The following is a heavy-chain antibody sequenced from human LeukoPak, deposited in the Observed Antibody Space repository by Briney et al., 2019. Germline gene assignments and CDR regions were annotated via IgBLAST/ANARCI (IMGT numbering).Heavy chain of an antibody. CDR1: GGTFSSYA. CDR3: AREPRSLGITISYYYYGMDV. CDR2: IIPIFGTA. Sequence: ASVKVSYKASGGTFSSYAISWVRQAPGQGLEWMGGIIPIFGTANYAQKFQGRVTITADESTSTAYMELSSLRSEDTAVYYCAREPRSLGITISYYYYGMDVWGQGTTVTVSS. D-gene: IGHD3-3*01. V-gene: IGHV1-69*13. J-gene: IGHJ6*02.